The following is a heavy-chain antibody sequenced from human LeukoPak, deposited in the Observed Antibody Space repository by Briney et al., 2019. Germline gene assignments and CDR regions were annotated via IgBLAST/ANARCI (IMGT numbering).Heavy chain of an antibody. CDR1: GGSISSGDYY. CDR2: IYYSGST. J-gene: IGHJ4*02. CDR3: ARKLNYGPPYFDY. V-gene: IGHV4-30-4*01. Sequence: SETLSLTCTVSGGSISSGDYYWSWIRQPPGKGLEWIGYIYYSGSTYYNPSLKSRVTISVDTSKSQFSLKLSSVTAADTAVYYCARKLNYGPPYFDYWGQGTLVTVSS. D-gene: IGHD3-10*01.